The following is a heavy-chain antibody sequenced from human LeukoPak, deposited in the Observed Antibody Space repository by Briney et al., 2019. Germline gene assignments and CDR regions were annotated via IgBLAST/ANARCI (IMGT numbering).Heavy chain of an antibody. CDR1: GGTFSSYA. J-gene: IGHJ4*02. CDR2: IIPIFGTA. V-gene: IGHV1-69*05. CDR3: ARTLAAEGVDY. Sequence: VASVKVSCKASGGTFSSYAISWVRQAPGQGLEWMGGIIPIFGTANYAQKFQGRVTMTRDTSTSTVYMELSSLRSEDTAVYYCARTLAAEGVDYWGQGTLVTVSS. D-gene: IGHD6-25*01.